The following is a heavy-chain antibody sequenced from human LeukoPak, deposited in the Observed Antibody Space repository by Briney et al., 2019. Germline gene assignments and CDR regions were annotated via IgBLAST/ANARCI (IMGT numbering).Heavy chain of an antibody. Sequence: GGSLRLSCAASGFTFSSYGMHWVRQAPGKGLEWVAVIWYDGSNKYYADSVKGRFTISRDNSKNTLYLQMNSLRVEDTAVYYCARTGTTSWDAFDIWGQGTMVTVSS. J-gene: IGHJ3*02. CDR2: IWYDGSNK. V-gene: IGHV3-33*01. D-gene: IGHD1-1*01. CDR1: GFTFSSYG. CDR3: ARTGTTSWDAFDI.